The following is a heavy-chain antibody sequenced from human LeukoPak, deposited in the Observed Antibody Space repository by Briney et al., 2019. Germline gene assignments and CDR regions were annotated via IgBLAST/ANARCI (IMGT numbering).Heavy chain of an antibody. Sequence: GSLRLSCAASGFIFNSYGMQWVRQAPDKALEWVAFIRFDGSNQYYADSVKGRFTISRDNSKNTLYLQMNSLRAEDTAVYYCAAPYCSSTSCYTAYFDYWGQGTLVTVSS. J-gene: IGHJ4*02. CDR1: GFIFNSYG. CDR3: AAPYCSSTSCYTAYFDY. V-gene: IGHV3-30*02. CDR2: IRFDGSNQ. D-gene: IGHD2-2*02.